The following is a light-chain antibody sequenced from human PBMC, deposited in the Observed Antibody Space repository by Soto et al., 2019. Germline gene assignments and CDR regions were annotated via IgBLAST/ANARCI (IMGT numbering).Light chain of an antibody. CDR1: SSDVGNYNL. V-gene: IGLV2-23*02. CDR3: CSYAGSSTL. Sequence: QSVLTQPASVSGSPGQSITISCTGTSSDVGNYNLVSWYQQHPGKAPKLMIYEVSKRPSGVSNRFSGSKSGNTASLTISGLQAEDEADYHCCSYAGSSTLFGGGTKVTVL. CDR2: EVS. J-gene: IGLJ2*01.